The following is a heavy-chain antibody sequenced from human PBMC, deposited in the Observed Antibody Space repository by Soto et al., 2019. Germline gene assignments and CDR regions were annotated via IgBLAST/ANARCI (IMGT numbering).Heavy chain of an antibody. J-gene: IGHJ4*02. CDR1: GFTFSSYA. CDR3: ARDDRITMVRGVIITAYYFDY. D-gene: IGHD3-10*01. CDR2: ISYDGSNK. Sequence: GGSLRLSCAASGFTFSSYAMHWVRQAPGKGLEWVAVISYDGSNKYYADSVKGRFTISRDNSKNTLYLQMNSLRAEDTAVYYCARDDRITMVRGVIITAYYFDYWGQGTLVTVSS. V-gene: IGHV3-30-3*01.